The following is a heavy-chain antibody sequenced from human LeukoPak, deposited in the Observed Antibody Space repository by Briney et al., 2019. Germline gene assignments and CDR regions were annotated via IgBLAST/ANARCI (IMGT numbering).Heavy chain of an antibody. J-gene: IGHJ3*02. D-gene: IGHD5-18*01. CDR3: ARRAIQLWSFDI. CDR1: DDSITMYY. Sequence: SETLSLTCTVSDDSITMYYWTWIRQPPGKGLEWIGYVDHTGSTKFNPSLNGRVSISGDTSNNFFSLRLRSVTAADTAVYYCARRAIQLWSFDIWGQGTMVTVSS. CDR2: VDHTGST. V-gene: IGHV4-59*01.